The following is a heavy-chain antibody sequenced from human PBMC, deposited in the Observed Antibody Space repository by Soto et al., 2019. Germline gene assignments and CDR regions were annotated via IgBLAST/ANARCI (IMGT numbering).Heavy chain of an antibody. CDR3: ARHVYLGGYGGRDFDY. J-gene: IGHJ4*02. Sequence: QLQLQESGPGLVKPSETLSLTCTVSGGSISSSSYYWGWIRQPPGKGLEWIGSIYYSGSTYYNPSLKSRVTISVDTSKNQFSLKLSSVTAADTAVYYCARHVYLGGYGGRDFDYWGQGTLVTVSS. CDR1: GGSISSSSYY. D-gene: IGHD5-12*01. CDR2: IYYSGST. V-gene: IGHV4-39*01.